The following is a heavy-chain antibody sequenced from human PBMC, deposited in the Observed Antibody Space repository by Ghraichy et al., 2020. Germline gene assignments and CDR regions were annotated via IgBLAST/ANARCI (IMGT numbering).Heavy chain of an antibody. J-gene: IGHJ4*02. Sequence: LSLNCAASGFTFSSYAMSWVRQAPGKGLEWVSGISGSGGTTYYADSVKGRFTISRDNSKNTLYLQMNSLRAEDTAVYYCAKVRSVLDYFDYWGQGTLVTVSS. V-gene: IGHV3-23*01. CDR2: ISGSGGTT. CDR1: GFTFSSYA. D-gene: IGHD5/OR15-5a*01. CDR3: AKVRSVLDYFDY.